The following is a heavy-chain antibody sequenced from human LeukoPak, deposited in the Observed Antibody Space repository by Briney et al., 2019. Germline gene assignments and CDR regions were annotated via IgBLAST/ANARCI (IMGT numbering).Heavy chain of an antibody. CDR3: AKDSTTSWYFDN. V-gene: IGHV3-30*18. Sequence: GGALRLSCAASGFTFSNYGMHRVRQAPHKGLDRVAVISYDGRNKEYADSMKGRFTISRDNSKNTLYLQMTSLRAEDTGVYYCAKDSTTSWYFDNWGQGTLVTVSS. D-gene: IGHD2/OR15-2a*01. CDR1: GFTFSNYG. CDR2: ISYDGRNK. J-gene: IGHJ4*02.